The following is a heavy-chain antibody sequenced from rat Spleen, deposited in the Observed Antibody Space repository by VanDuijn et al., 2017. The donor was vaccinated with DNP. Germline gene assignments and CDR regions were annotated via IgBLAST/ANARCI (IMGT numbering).Heavy chain of an antibody. Sequence: EVQLMESGGGLVQPGRSLKLSCAASGFIFFDYWMGWVRQAPGKGLEWIGEINDDSSITKYSPSLKDKIIISRDNVQNTLYLQMSKLGSEDTAIYYCVREDKGVDAWGQGVSVTVSS. CDR3: VREDKGVDA. D-gene: IGHD2-2*01. V-gene: IGHV4-2*01. J-gene: IGHJ4*01. CDR2: INDDSSIT. CDR1: GFIFFDYW.